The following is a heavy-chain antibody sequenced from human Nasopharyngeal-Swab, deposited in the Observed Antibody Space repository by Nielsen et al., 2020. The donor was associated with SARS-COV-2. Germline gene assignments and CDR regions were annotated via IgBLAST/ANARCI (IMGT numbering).Heavy chain of an antibody. CDR2: VSYSGTA. V-gene: IGHV4-39*07. J-gene: IGHJ4*02. D-gene: IGHD4-17*01. CDR1: GASISSSINY. Sequence: SETLSLTCTVSGASISSSINYWGCIRQSPQQGLEWIVTVSYSGTANYNPSLNSRVTISVDTSKNQFSLKLISVTAADTAVYYCARDESGDYLGLPFDHWGRGTLVTVSS. CDR3: ARDESGDYLGLPFDH.